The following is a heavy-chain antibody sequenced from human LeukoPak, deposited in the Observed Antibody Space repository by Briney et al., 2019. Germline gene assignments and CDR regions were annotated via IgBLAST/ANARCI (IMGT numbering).Heavy chain of an antibody. D-gene: IGHD3-10*01. V-gene: IGHV1-18*01. J-gene: IGHJ3*02. CDR2: ISAYNGNT. CDR1: GYTFTSYG. CDR3: ARVWFGELLSELGSNDFDI. Sequence: ASVKVSCKASGYTFTSYGISWVRQAPGQGLEWMGWISAYNGNTNYAQKLQGRVTMTTDTSTSTAYMELRSLRSDDTAVYYCARVWFGELLSELGSNDFDIWGQGTMVTVSS.